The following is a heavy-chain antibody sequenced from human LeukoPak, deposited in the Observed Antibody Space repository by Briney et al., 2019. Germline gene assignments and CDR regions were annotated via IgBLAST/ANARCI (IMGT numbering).Heavy chain of an antibody. CDR2: ITSSSSYI. CDR3: ATGVAVAGTHFVDY. V-gene: IGHV3-21*01. Sequence: GGSLRLSCAASGFTFSYYSMNGVRQAPGKGLEWVSSITSSSSYIYYADSVKGRFTISRDNPKNSLFLKMNILRAEDTAMYYCATGVAVAGTHFVDYWGQGTLVTVSS. J-gene: IGHJ4*02. CDR1: GFTFSYYS. D-gene: IGHD6-19*01.